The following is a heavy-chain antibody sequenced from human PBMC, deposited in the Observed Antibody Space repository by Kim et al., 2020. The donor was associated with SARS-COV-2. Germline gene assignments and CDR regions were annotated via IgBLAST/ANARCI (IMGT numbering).Heavy chain of an antibody. Sequence: GGSLRLSCVGSGFTFSSYAMHWVRQAPGKGLEWVAVICYNGGNKYYADSVKGRFTISRDNSKNSLYLQMNSLRAEDTAVYYCAREELHGRDVLGQGTTVTVSS. J-gene: IGHJ6*02. CDR3: AREELHGRDV. V-gene: IGHV3-33*01. CDR1: GFTFSSYA. CDR2: ICYNGGNK. D-gene: IGHD1-26*01.